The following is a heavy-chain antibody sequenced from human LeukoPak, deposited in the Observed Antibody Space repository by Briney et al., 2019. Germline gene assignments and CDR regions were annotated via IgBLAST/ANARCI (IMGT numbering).Heavy chain of an antibody. V-gene: IGHV4-59*12. Sequence: ASETLSLTCTVSGGSISSYYWSWIRQPPGKGLEWIGYIYDSGSTNYNPSLKSRVTISVDTSKNQFSLKLSSVTAADTAMYYCARDRPNVDSTGYFSRHDAFDIWGQGTMVTVSS. CDR1: GGSISSYY. CDR3: ARDRPNVDSTGYFSRHDAFDI. CDR2: IYDSGST. J-gene: IGHJ3*02. D-gene: IGHD3-22*01.